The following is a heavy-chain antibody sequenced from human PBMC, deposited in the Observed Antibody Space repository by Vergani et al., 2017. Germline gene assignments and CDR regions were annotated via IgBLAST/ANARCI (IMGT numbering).Heavy chain of an antibody. CDR1: GGSISSYY. CDR2: IYTSGST. V-gene: IGHV4-4*08. CDR3: ARDPYGDYGYDY. Sequence: QVQLQESGPGLVKPSETLSLTCTVSGGSISSYYWSWIRQPPGKGLEWIGYIYTSGSTNYNPSLKSRVTMSVDTSKNQFSLKLSSVTAADTAVYYCARDPYGDYGYDYWGQGTLVTVSS. J-gene: IGHJ4*02. D-gene: IGHD4-17*01.